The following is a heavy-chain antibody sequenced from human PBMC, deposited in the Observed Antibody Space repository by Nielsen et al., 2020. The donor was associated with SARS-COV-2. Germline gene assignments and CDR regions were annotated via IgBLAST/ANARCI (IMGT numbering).Heavy chain of an antibody. J-gene: IGHJ5*02. Sequence: SETLSLTCTVSGGSISSGSYYWTWIRQHPGKGLERIGYIYYNGNTYYNPSLKSRISVSVDTSKNQFSLKLSSVTAADTAVYYCARDRGARYNWFDLWGQRTLVTVSS. V-gene: IGHV4-31*03. CDR3: ARDRGARYNWFDL. D-gene: IGHD3-10*01. CDR1: GGSISSGSYY. CDR2: IYYNGNT.